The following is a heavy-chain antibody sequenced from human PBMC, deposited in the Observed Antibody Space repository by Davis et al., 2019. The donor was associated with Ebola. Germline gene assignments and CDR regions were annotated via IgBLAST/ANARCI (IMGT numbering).Heavy chain of an antibody. D-gene: IGHD2-15*01. Sequence: AASVKVSCKASGYTFTNYYMHWVRQAPGQGLEWMGMINPNDGRTIYAQKFQGRVTMTRDTSISTAYMELSRLRSDDAAVYYCARGGCNGGGCYYYFDYWGQGTLVTVSS. CDR2: INPNDGRT. V-gene: IGHV1-2*02. CDR3: ARGGCNGGGCYYYFDY. J-gene: IGHJ4*02. CDR1: GYTFTNYY.